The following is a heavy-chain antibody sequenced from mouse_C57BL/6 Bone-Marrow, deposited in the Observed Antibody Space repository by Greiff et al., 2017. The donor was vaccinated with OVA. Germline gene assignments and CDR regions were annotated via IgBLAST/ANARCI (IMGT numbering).Heavy chain of an antibody. CDR3: AREHDGYPYWYFDV. CDR1: GYTFTSYG. CDR2: IYPRSGNT. V-gene: IGHV1-81*01. J-gene: IGHJ1*03. Sequence: QVQLKESGAELARPGASVKLSCKASGYTFTSYGISWVKQRTGQGLEWIGEIYPRSGNTYYNEKFKGKATLTADKSSSTAYMELRSLTSEDSAVYFCAREHDGYPYWYFDVWGTGTTVTVSS. D-gene: IGHD2-3*01.